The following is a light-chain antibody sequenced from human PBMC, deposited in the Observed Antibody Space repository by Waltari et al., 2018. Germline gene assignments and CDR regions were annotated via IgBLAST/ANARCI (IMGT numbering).Light chain of an antibody. CDR1: QGLPSW. V-gene: IGKV1D-12*01. CDR3: QQANNWS. CDR2: AAS. J-gene: IGKJ1*01. Sequence: DIQSTPTPSSVSVPAGDRLTITCRAPQGLPSWIVWYQQQPGKAPRLLIYAASTLESGVPSRFSGSGSGTDFSLTISSLQTEDVGTYYCQQANNWSFGQGTKVEIK.